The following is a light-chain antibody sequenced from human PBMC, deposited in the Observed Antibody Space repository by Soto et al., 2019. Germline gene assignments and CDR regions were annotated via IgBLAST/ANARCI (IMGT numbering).Light chain of an antibody. Sequence: SALTQPASVSGSPGQSITISCTGTSSDVGGNKYVSWYQQYPGKVPKLLINKVSNRPSGVSNRFSGSKSGNTASLTISGLLAEDEADYFCTSSTSDSLYVFGTGTKATVL. CDR1: SSDVGGNKY. CDR3: TSSTSDSLYV. J-gene: IGLJ1*01. CDR2: KVS. V-gene: IGLV2-14*01.